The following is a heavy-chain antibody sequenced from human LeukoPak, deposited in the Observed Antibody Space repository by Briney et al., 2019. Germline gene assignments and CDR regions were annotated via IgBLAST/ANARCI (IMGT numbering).Heavy chain of an antibody. CDR1: GYTFTGYY. CDR2: INPNSGGT. V-gene: IGHV1-2*02. Sequence: ASVKVSCKASGYTFTGYYMHWVRQAPGQGLEWMGWINPNSGGTNYAQKFQGRVTMTRDTSISTAYMELSRLRSDDAAVYYCARGSYYHDSSGYSIWGQGTLVTVSS. J-gene: IGHJ4*02. D-gene: IGHD3-22*01. CDR3: ARGSYYHDSSGYSI.